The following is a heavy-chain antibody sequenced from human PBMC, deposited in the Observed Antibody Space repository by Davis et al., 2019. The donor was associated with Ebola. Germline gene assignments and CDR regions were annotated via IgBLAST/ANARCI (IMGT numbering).Heavy chain of an antibody. J-gene: IGHJ4*02. D-gene: IGHD6-13*01. Sequence: GGFLRLSFAASGFTFSDYLMTWVRQAPGKGLERVANIKQDGSETYYVDSLKGRFTISRDNAKNSLYLHMNSLRVEDTAVYYCTKTIVATAGDFWGQVTLVTVSS. CDR2: IKQDGSET. CDR1: GFTFSDYL. V-gene: IGHV3-7*01. CDR3: TKTIVATAGDF.